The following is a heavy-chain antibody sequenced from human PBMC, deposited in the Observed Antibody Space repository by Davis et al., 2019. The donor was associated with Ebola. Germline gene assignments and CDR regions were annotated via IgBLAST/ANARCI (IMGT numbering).Heavy chain of an antibody. CDR3: ARWLAVAGTNDY. V-gene: IGHV1-18*01. D-gene: IGHD6-19*01. CDR1: GYTFTSYG. Sequence: ASVKVSCKASGYTFTSYGTSWVRQAPGQGLEWMGWISAYNGNTNYAQKLQGRVTMTTDTSTSTAYMELRSLRSDDTAVYYCARWLAVAGTNDYWGQGTLVTVSS. J-gene: IGHJ4*02. CDR2: ISAYNGNT.